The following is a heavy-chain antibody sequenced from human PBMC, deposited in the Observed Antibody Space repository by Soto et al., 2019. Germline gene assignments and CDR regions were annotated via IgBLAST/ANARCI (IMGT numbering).Heavy chain of an antibody. D-gene: IGHD6-6*01. V-gene: IGHV3-9*01. Sequence: EVQLVESGGGLVQPGRSLRLSCAASGFTFDDYAMHWVRQAPGKGLEWVSGISWNSGSIGYADSVKGRFTISRDNAKNSLYLQMNSLRAEDTALYYCAKDIEYSSSYGMDVWGQGTTVTVSS. CDR2: ISWNSGSI. J-gene: IGHJ6*02. CDR3: AKDIEYSSSYGMDV. CDR1: GFTFDDYA.